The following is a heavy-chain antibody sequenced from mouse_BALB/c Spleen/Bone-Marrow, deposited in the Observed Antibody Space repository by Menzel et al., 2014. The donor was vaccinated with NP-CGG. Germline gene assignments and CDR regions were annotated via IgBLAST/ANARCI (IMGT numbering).Heavy chain of an antibody. J-gene: IGHJ1*03. D-gene: IGHD2-14*01. Sequence: EVQLQQSGPELVKPGASVKVSCKASGYPFTDYNMYCVKQSHGKSLEWIGYIDPYNGDTTYNQKFKGKATLTVDKSSSTAFIHLNSLTSEDSAVYYCTRYYRYDYWYFDVWGTGTTVTVSS. CDR2: IDPYNGDT. CDR3: TRYYRYDYWYFDV. CDR1: GYPFTDYN. V-gene: IGHV1S135*01.